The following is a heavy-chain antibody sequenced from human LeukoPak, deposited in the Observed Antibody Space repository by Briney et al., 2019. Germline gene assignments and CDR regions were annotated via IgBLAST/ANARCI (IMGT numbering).Heavy chain of an antibody. V-gene: IGHV3-30*02. J-gene: IGHJ4*02. CDR3: AKDPGYSSSWYYFDY. CDR1: GFTFSSYG. D-gene: IGHD6-13*01. Sequence: GGSLRPSCAASGFTFSSYGMHWVRQAPGKGLEWVAFIRYDGSNKYYADSVKGRFTISRDNSKNTLYLQMNSLRAEDTAVYYCAKDPGYSSSWYYFDYWGQGTLVTVSS. CDR2: IRYDGSNK.